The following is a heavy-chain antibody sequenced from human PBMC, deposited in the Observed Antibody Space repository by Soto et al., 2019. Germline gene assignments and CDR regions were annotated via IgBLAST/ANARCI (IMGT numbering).Heavy chain of an antibody. D-gene: IGHD2-15*01. V-gene: IGHV3-53*02. J-gene: IGHJ4*02. CDR2: IYSGGST. CDR1: GFTVSSNY. Sequence: EVQLVETGGGLIQPGGSLRLSCAASGFTVSSNYMSWVRQAPGKGLEWVSIIYSGGSTYYADSVRGRFTISRDNSKNTLYLQMNSLRAEDTAVYYCARSLRSGPYPGFDWGQGTLVTVSS. CDR3: ARSLRSGPYPGFD.